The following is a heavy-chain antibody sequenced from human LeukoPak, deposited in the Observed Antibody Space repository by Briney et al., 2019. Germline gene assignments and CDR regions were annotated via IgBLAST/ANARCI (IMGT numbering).Heavy chain of an antibody. J-gene: IGHJ4*02. V-gene: IGHV3-21*01. CDR3: ARVRWGGLYYFDY. Sequence: PGGSLRLSCAASGFTFSNYSMNWVRQAPGKGLEWVSSISSSSSYIYYADSVKGRFTISRDNAKNSLYLQMNSLRAEDTAVYYCARVRWGGLYYFDYWGQGTLVTVSS. D-gene: IGHD3-16*01. CDR1: GFTFSNYS. CDR2: ISSSSSYI.